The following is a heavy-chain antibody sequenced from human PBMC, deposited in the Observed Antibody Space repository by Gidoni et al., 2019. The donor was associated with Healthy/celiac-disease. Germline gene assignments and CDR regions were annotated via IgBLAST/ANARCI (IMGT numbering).Heavy chain of an antibody. CDR1: GLNFSSYG. CDR3: ARDSGGYYTYFDY. CDR2: IWYDGSNK. D-gene: IGHD3-3*01. J-gene: IGHJ4*02. V-gene: IGHV3-33*01. Sequence: QVQLVESGGGVVKPGRSLRLSCAASGLNFSSYGMHWVRQAPVKGLEWLEVIWYDGSNKYYADSVKGRFTISRDNSKNTLYLQMNSLRAEDTAVYYCARDSGGYYTYFDYWGQGTLVTVSS.